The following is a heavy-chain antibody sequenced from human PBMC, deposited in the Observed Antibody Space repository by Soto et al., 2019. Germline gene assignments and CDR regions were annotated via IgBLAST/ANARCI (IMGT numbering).Heavy chain of an antibody. J-gene: IGHJ6*03. V-gene: IGHV4-34*01. CDR2: INHSGST. Sequence: SETLSLTCAVYGGSFSGYYWSWIRQPPGKGLEWIGEINHSGSTNYNPSLKSRVTISVDTSKNQFSLKLSSVTAADTAVYYCARARLIAARPDRYYYYYYMDVSGKATTVTVSS. D-gene: IGHD6-6*01. CDR1: GGSFSGYY. CDR3: ARARLIAARPDRYYYYYYMDV.